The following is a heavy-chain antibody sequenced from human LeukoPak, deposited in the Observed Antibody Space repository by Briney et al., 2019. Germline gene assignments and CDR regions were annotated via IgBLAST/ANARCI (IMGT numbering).Heavy chain of an antibody. Sequence: ASVKVSCKASGYTFTSYGINWVRQATGQGLEWMGWMNPNSGNTGYAQKFQGRVTITRNTSISTAYMELSSLRSEDTAVYYCARGPPRYSGSYDYWGQGTLVTVSS. V-gene: IGHV1-8*03. CDR3: ARGPPRYSGSYDY. CDR1: GYTFTSYG. D-gene: IGHD1-26*01. J-gene: IGHJ4*02. CDR2: MNPNSGNT.